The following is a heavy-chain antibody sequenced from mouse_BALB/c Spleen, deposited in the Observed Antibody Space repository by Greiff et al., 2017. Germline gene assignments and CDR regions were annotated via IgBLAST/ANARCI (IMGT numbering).Heavy chain of an antibody. J-gene: IGHJ3*01. CDR1: GFTFSSYT. Sequence: EVKVVESGGGLVKPGGSLKLSCAASGFTFSSYTMSWVRQTPEKRLEWVATISSGGGNTYYPDSVKGRFTISRDNAKNNLYLQMSSLRSEDTALYYCAREIYYDYDRAFAYWGQGTLVTVSA. V-gene: IGHV5-9*03. CDR2: ISSGGGNT. D-gene: IGHD2-4*01. CDR3: AREIYYDYDRAFAY.